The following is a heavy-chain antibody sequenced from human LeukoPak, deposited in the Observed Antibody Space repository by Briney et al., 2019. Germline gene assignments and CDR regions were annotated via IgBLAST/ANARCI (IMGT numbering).Heavy chain of an antibody. CDR3: AREWRIAARRGFDY. D-gene: IGHD6-6*01. J-gene: IGHJ4*02. CDR1: GYTFTSYG. Sequence: ASVTVSCKASGYTFTSYGISWVRQAPGQGLEWMGWISAYNGNTNYAQKLKGRVTMTTDTSKSTAYMELRSLRSDDTAVYYCAREWRIAARRGFDYWGQGTLVTVSS. CDR2: ISAYNGNT. V-gene: IGHV1-18*01.